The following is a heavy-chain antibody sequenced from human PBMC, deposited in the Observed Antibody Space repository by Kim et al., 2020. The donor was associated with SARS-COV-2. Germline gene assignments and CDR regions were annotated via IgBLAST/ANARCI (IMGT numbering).Heavy chain of an antibody. D-gene: IGHD3-16*01. V-gene: IGHV3-23*01. Sequence: GGSLRLSCAASGFTFSSYAMNWVRQAPGKGLEWVSAISGSGGATYYPDSVKGRFTISRDTSKNTLYLQMDSLRAEDTAVYYCARGSLSYYYYGMDVWGQGTTVTVSS. J-gene: IGHJ6*02. CDR1: GFTFSSYA. CDR3: ARGSLSYYYYGMDV. CDR2: ISGSGGAT.